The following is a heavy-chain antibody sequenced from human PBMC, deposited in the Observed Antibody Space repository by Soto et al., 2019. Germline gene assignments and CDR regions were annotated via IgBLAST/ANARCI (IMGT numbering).Heavy chain of an antibody. CDR1: GVAFSNYT. J-gene: IGHJ6*03. Sequence: QVQLVQSGAEVQKPGSSVRISCTASGVAFSNYTFTWVRRAPGQGLEWMGRVIPLLDASNYAEKFQDRVTNTADRSPSTAYMELSGLKSEDSAIYYCASGKSQMTQDRMGFYYYMDVWGKGTTVTVSS. CDR3: ASGKSQMTQDRMGFYYYMDV. CDR2: VIPLLDAS. D-gene: IGHD2-15*01. V-gene: IGHV1-69*08.